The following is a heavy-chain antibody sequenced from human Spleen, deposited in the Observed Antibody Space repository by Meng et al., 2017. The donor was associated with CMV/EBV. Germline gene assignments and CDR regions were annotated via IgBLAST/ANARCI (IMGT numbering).Heavy chain of an antibody. Sequence: GESLKISCAVSGFTFGIYWMSWVRQAPGKGLEWVANIKQDGSEKHYVDSVKGRFTISRDNAKSSLYLQMSSLRAEDTAVYYCATFLSSTSCYFYWGQGTRVTVSS. CDR2: IKQDGSEK. V-gene: IGHV3-7*01. CDR3: ATFLSSTSCYFY. D-gene: IGHD2-2*01. J-gene: IGHJ4*02. CDR1: GFTFGIYW.